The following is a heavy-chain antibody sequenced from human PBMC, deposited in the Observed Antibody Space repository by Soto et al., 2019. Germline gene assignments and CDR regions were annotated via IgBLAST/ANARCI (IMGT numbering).Heavy chain of an antibody. V-gene: IGHV3-7*05. Sequence: EVQLVESGGGLVQPGGSLRLSCAASGFTFSSYWMSWVRQAPGKGLEWVANIKQDGSEKYYVDSVKGRFTISRDNAKKSLYLQMNSLRAEDTAVYYCARNLATYCGGDCYQTAPDYWGQGTLVTVSS. CDR2: IKQDGSEK. CDR3: ARNLATYCGGDCYQTAPDY. D-gene: IGHD2-21*02. CDR1: GFTFSSYW. J-gene: IGHJ4*02.